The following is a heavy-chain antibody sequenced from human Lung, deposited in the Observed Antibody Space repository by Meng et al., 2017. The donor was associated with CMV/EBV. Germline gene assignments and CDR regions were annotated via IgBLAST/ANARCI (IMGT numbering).Heavy chain of an antibody. CDR1: GFTFSLFE. CDR2: INDATNNK. CDR3: ARTPRGYSYGYSACYFDY. Sequence: GESLKISCAASGFTFSLFEMNWVRQAPGKGLEWISYINDATNNKYYADSVKGRFTISRDNAQNSLYLQMSSLRADDTAVYFCARTPRGYSYGYSACYFDYXGQGXLVTVSS. V-gene: IGHV3-48*03. D-gene: IGHD5-18*01. J-gene: IGHJ4*02.